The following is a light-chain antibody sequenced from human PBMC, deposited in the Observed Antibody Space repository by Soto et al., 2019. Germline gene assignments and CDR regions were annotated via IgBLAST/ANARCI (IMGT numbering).Light chain of an antibody. CDR1: HDIGNS. J-gene: IGKJ3*01. CDR2: DAY. CDR3: QKCEHLPL. V-gene: IGKV1-33*01. Sequence: DIQMTQSPPSLSASVGDRVTITCHASHDIGNSLNWYQDKPGQAPKLVIYDAYNLETGVPSTFSGNGYGTDFTFTISSLRPEDIATYYWQKCEHLPLFGPGTKVDMK.